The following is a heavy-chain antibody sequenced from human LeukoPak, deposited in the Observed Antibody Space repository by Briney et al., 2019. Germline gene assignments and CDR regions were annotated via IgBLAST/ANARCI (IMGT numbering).Heavy chain of an antibody. D-gene: IGHD3-10*01. J-gene: IGHJ4*02. CDR1: GGSITRGLYS. Sequence: NPSETLSLTCTVSGGSITRGLYSWGWIRQPPGKGLEWIGTIYYSGSTARNPSLKSRVTISVDTSKNQVSLKLSSVTAADTAVYYCARHYNTREYIDYWGQGTLVTVSS. V-gene: IGHV4-39*01. CDR2: IYYSGST. CDR3: ARHYNTREYIDY.